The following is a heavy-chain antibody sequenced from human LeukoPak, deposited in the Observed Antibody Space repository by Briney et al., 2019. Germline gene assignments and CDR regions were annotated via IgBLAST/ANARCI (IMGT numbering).Heavy chain of an antibody. CDR3: ARGGRGYSSSWELDY. J-gene: IGHJ4*02. V-gene: IGHV3-23*01. CDR1: GFTFSSYA. Sequence: AGGSLRLSCVASGFTFSSYAMSWVRQAPGEGLEWVSDISASGGNTYYADSVKGRFTIARDNSQSTLYLQLNSLTAEDTATYYCARGGRGYSSSWELDYWGRGTLVTVSS. D-gene: IGHD6-13*01. CDR2: ISASGGNT.